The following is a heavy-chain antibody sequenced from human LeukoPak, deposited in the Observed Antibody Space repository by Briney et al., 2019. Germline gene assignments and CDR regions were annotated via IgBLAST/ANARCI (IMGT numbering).Heavy chain of an antibody. V-gene: IGHV1-69*13. CDR3: ARGSGWDPWDY. Sequence: RASVKVSCKASAGTFSSYAISWVRQAPGQGLEWMGGIITIFGTANYAQKFQGRVTITADESTSTAYMELSSLRSEDTAVYYCARGSGWDPWDYWGQGTLVTVSS. CDR1: AGTFSSYA. D-gene: IGHD6-19*01. CDR2: IITIFGTA. J-gene: IGHJ4*02.